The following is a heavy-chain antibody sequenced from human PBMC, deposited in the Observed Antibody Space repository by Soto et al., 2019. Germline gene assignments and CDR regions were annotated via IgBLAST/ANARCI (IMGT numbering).Heavy chain of an antibody. V-gene: IGHV5-51*03. Sequence: GACWKDTGRGSGWGCARYCMGGVRQIPGKCLEWMGIVYPADSDTRYSPSFQGQVTISADKSISTAYLQWSSLKASDTAMYYGARTYYYGSGTYCSRHSYYYHGMDVSGEGLTGTRSS. D-gene: IGHD3-10*01. CDR1: GWGCARYC. J-gene: IGHJ6*02. CDR2: VYPADSDT. CDR3: ARTYYYGSGTYCSRHSYYYHGMDV.